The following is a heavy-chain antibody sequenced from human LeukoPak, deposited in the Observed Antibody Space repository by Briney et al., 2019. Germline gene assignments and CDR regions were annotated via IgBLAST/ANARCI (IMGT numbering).Heavy chain of an antibody. J-gene: IGHJ4*02. CDR1: GFTLSSFG. Sequence: GGSLSPSVAASGFTLSSFGMHWVRKAQGKGRGWVAVIWYDGSNKYYADSVKGRFTISRDNAKNSLYLQMNSLRAEDTAVYYCARLAAAGYYFDYWGQGTLVTVSS. D-gene: IGHD6-13*01. CDR2: IWYDGSNK. CDR3: ARLAAAGYYFDY. V-gene: IGHV3-33*01.